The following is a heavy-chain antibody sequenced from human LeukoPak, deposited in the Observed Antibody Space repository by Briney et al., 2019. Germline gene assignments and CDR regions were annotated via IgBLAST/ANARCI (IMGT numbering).Heavy chain of an antibody. Sequence: SETLSLTCTVSGGPIRSYYWSWIRQTPGKGLEWIGYIYYSGSTKYNPSLKSRVFMSLDTSRNQFSLKLTSVTAPDTAVYYCACYSAPGGWGVFDYWGQGTLVTVSS. D-gene: IGHD1-26*01. CDR3: ACYSAPGGWGVFDY. J-gene: IGHJ4*02. CDR1: GGPIRSYY. V-gene: IGHV4-59*08. CDR2: IYYSGST.